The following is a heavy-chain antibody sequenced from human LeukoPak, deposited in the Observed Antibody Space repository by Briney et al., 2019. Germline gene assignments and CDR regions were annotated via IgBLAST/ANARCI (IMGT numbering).Heavy chain of an antibody. J-gene: IGHJ6*03. V-gene: IGHV1-69*05. CDR1: GGTFISCA. CDR2: IIPIFGTA. Sequence: SVKVSCKASGGTFISCAISWVRQAPGQGLEWMGRIIPIFGTANYAQKFQGRVTITTDESTSTAYMELSSLRSEDTAVYYCASTRAGIAARLRYYYYYMDVWGKGTTVTVSS. CDR3: ASTRAGIAARLRYYYYYMDV. D-gene: IGHD6-6*01.